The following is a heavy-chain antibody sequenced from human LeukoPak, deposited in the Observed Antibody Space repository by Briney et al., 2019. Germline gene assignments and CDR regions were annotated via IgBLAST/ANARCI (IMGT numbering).Heavy chain of an antibody. D-gene: IGHD5-18*01. J-gene: IGHJ4*02. CDR2: ISYSGIT. CDR3: ARRGYSYGRYYFDY. V-gene: IGHV4-30-4*01. CDR1: GASISSGDYY. Sequence: SETLSLTCTVSGASISSGDYYWSWIRQPPGKGLEWIGYISYSGITYYNPSLKSRVTISLDTSKHQFSLKLDSVTAADTAVYYCARRGYSYGRYYFDYWGQGTLVTVSS.